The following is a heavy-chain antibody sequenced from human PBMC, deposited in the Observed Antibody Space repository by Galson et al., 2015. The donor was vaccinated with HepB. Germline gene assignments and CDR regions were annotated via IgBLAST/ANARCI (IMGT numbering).Heavy chain of an antibody. Sequence: SVKVSCKASGYTFTSYAMHWVRQAPGQRLEWMGWINAGNGNTKYSQKFQGRVTITRDTSASTAYMELSSLRSEDTAVYYRAREGIHCSSTSCYLYFDYWGQGTLVTVSS. D-gene: IGHD2-2*01. V-gene: IGHV1-3*01. CDR2: INAGNGNT. J-gene: IGHJ4*02. CDR3: AREGIHCSSTSCYLYFDY. CDR1: GYTFTSYA.